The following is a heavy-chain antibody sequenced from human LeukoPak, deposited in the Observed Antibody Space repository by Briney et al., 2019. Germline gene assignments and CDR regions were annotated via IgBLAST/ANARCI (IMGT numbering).Heavy chain of an antibody. J-gene: IGHJ3*02. D-gene: IGHD1-26*01. CDR1: GYTFTSYD. CDR3: ARGLRWELLGAFDI. Sequence: ASVKVSRKASGYTFTSYDINWVRQATGQGLEWMGWMNPNSGNTGYAQKFQGRVTMTRNTSISTAYMELSSLRSEDTAVYYCARGLRWELLGAFDIWGQGTMVTVSS. CDR2: MNPNSGNT. V-gene: IGHV1-8*01.